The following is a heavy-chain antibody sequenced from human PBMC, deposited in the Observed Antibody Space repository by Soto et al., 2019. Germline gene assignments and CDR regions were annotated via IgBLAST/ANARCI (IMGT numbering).Heavy chain of an antibody. CDR3: AKDTYYYDRSGYYTYDH. Sequence: GGSLRLSCAASGFTFSSYGVHWVRQAPGKGLEWVASVSYDGSNKHYADSVKGRFTISRDNSRNTLDLQMKSLRAEDTAVCYCAKDTYYYDRSGYYTYDHWGQGTQVTVSS. CDR2: VSYDGSNK. CDR1: GFTFSSYG. J-gene: IGHJ4*02. V-gene: IGHV3-30*18. D-gene: IGHD3-22*01.